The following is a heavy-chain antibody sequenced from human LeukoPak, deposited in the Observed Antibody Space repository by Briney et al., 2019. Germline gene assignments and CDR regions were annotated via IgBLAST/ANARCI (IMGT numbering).Heavy chain of an antibody. CDR3: AIDAIAAAGSFDY. D-gene: IGHD6-13*01. V-gene: IGHV1-46*01. CDR1: GYTFTSYY. Sequence: ASVKVSCKASGYTFTSYYMHWVRQAPGQGLEWMGLINPSGGNTRYAQKFQGRVTMTRDTSTTTVYMELSSLRSEDTAVYYCAIDAIAAAGSFDYWGQGTLVIVSS. CDR2: INPSGGNT. J-gene: IGHJ4*02.